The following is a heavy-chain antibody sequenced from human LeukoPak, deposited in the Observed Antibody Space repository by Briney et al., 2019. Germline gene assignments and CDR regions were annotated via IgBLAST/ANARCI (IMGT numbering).Heavy chain of an antibody. V-gene: IGHV3-33*08. CDR1: GFTFSSYG. Sequence: GGSLRLSCAASGFTFSSYGMHWVRQAPGKGLEWVAVIWYDGSNKYYADSVKGRFTISRDNSKNTLYLQMNSLSSEVMAVYYCALDTMTTVVTGCDFWGQGTRVTVSS. J-gene: IGHJ4*02. CDR3: ALDTMTTVVTGCDF. D-gene: IGHD4-23*01. CDR2: IWYDGSNK.